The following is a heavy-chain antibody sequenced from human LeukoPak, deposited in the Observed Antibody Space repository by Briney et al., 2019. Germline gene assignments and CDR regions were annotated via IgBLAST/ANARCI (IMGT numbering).Heavy chain of an antibody. CDR3: ARPTNDYGDYDPFLF. CDR1: GSTFSSYS. CDR2: ISSSSSYI. D-gene: IGHD4-17*01. J-gene: IGHJ4*02. V-gene: IGHV3-21*01. Sequence: GGSLRLSCAASGSTFSSYSMNWVRQAPGKGLEWVSSISSSSSYIYYADSVKGRSTISRDNAKNSLYLQMNSLRAEDTAVYYCARPTNDYGDYDPFLFWGQGTLVTVSS.